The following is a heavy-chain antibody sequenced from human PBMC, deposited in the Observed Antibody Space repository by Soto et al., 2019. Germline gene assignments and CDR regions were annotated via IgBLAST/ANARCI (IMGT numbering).Heavy chain of an antibody. D-gene: IGHD2-15*01. J-gene: IGHJ5*02. CDR3: TGDLRCSGGNCNAPP. CDR2: ISPNGRDT. V-gene: IGHV3-74*01. Sequence: GGSLRLSCAASGFTFSSSWMHWVRQPPGEGLVWVSRISPNGRDTNYADSVKGRVTISRDNAKNTLYLQMSSLRAEDTAMYYCTGDLRCSGGNCNAPPWGQGTLVTVSS. CDR1: GFTFSSSW.